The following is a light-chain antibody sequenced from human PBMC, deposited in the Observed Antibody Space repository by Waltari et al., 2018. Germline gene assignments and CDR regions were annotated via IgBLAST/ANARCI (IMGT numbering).Light chain of an antibody. CDR3: QIWDSRTNQFI. CDR1: KIDYKS. Sequence: YVLTQPPSVSVAPGRTATIACGGDKIDYKSLSWYQQRPGQAPVLVIYDDDDRPSGIPERFSASNSGNVAALTISGVEVADEADYYCQIWDSRTNQFIFGPGTRLTVV. J-gene: IGLJ1*01. CDR2: DDD. V-gene: IGLV3-21*04.